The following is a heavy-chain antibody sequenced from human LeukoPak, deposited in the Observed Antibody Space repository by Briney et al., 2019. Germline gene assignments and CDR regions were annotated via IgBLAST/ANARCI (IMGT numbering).Heavy chain of an antibody. D-gene: IGHD3-3*01. CDR3: ARASYDFWSGYYRKNWFDP. CDR1: GYTFTSYA. CDR2: ISAYNGNT. Sequence: ASVKVSCKASGYTFTSYAISWVRQAPGQGLECMGWISAYNGNTYYAQNFQGRVTMTADTSTSTAYMELRSLRSDDTAVYYCARASYDFWSGYYRKNWFDPWGQGTLVTVSS. V-gene: IGHV1-18*01. J-gene: IGHJ5*02.